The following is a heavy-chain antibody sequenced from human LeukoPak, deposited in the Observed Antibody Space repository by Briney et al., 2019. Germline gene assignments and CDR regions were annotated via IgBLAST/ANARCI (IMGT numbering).Heavy chain of an antibody. D-gene: IGHD5-18*01. V-gene: IGHV1-18*01. CDR2: ISTYSGNT. Sequence: ASVKVSCKTFGYKFINYGISWVRQAPGQGLEWLGWISTYSGNTNYVQSVRGRATMTTDTSTSTAYLELGSLTSDDTAVYYCAKDRYSYGYAAQLFDHWGQGTLVTVSS. CDR3: AKDRYSYGYAAQLFDH. CDR1: GYKFINYG. J-gene: IGHJ4*02.